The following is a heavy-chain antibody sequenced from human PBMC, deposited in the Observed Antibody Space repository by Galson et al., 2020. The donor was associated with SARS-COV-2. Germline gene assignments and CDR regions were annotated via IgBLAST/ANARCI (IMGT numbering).Heavy chain of an antibody. J-gene: IGHJ6*02. CDR1: GFTFSSYW. V-gene: IGHV3-74*01. Sequence: GESLKISCAASGFTFSSYWMHWVRQAPGKGLVWVSRINSDGSSTSYADSVKGRFTISRDNAKNTLYLQMNSLRAEDTAVYYCARARSYYDILKGTYYYYGMDVWGQGTTVTVSS. CDR3: ARARSYYDILKGTYYYYGMDV. D-gene: IGHD3-9*01. CDR2: INSDGSST.